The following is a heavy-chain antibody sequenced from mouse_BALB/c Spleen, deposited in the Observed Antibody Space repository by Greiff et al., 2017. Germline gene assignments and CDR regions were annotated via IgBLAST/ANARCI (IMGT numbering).Heavy chain of an antibody. CDR2: IDPENGNT. CDR3: ARREFFDY. V-gene: IGHV14-1*02. J-gene: IGHJ2*01. Sequence: EVKLQESGAELVRPGALVKLSCKASGFNIKDYYMHWVKQRPEQGLEWIGWIDPENGNTIYDPKFQGKASITADTSSNTAYLQLSSLTSEDTAVYYCARREFFDYWGQGTTLTVSS. CDR1: GFNIKDYY.